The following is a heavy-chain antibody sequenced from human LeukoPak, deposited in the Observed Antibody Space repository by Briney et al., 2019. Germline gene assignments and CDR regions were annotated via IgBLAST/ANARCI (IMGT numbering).Heavy chain of an antibody. CDR1: GYSISSGYY. CDR3: ARQDDEYYYGSGSYFDY. J-gene: IGHJ4*02. V-gene: IGHV4-38-2*01. D-gene: IGHD3-10*01. CDR2: IYHSGST. Sequence: SETLSLTCAVSGYSISSGYYWGWIRQPPGKGREGIGSIYHSGSTYYNPSLKSRVTISVDTSKNQFSLKLSSVTAADTAVYYCARQDDEYYYGSGSYFDYWGQGTLVTVSS.